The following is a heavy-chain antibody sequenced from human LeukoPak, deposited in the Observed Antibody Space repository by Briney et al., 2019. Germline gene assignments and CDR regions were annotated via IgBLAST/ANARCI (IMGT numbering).Heavy chain of an antibody. Sequence: ASVKVSCKASGYXFTDYYIHWVRQAPGQGLEWMGWINPNSGDTNHAQNFQGRVTLTRDTSISSAYMGLSSLRSDDSAVYYCAGEYCSGGSCRQGFDYWGQGTLVTVSS. CDR1: GYXFTDYY. D-gene: IGHD2-15*01. CDR2: INPNSGDT. CDR3: AGEYCSGGSCRQGFDY. V-gene: IGHV1-2*02. J-gene: IGHJ4*02.